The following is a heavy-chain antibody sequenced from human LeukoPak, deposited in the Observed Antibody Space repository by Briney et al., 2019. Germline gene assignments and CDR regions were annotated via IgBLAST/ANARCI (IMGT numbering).Heavy chain of an antibody. Sequence: PGGSLRLSCAASGFTFGDYAMHWVRQAPGKGLEWVSGISWNSGSIDYADSVKGRFTISRDNAKNSLYLQMDSLRAEDTAVYYCARAQRWLQLNWVDYWGQGTLVTVSS. CDR2: ISWNSGSI. V-gene: IGHV3-9*01. D-gene: IGHD5-24*01. CDR1: GFTFGDYA. J-gene: IGHJ4*02. CDR3: ARAQRWLQLNWVDY.